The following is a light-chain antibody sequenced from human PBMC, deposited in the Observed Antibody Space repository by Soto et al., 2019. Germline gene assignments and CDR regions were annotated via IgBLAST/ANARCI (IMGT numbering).Light chain of an antibody. CDR1: SSDVGGYNY. Sequence: QSALTQPRSVSGSPGQSVTISCTGTSSDVGGYNYVSWYQQHPGKAPKLMIYDVSKRPSGVPDRFSGSKSGNTASLTISGLQXXXXXDYYCCSYAGSYTVGVFGGGTKLTVL. CDR2: DVS. CDR3: CSYAGSYTVGV. J-gene: IGLJ2*01. V-gene: IGLV2-11*01.